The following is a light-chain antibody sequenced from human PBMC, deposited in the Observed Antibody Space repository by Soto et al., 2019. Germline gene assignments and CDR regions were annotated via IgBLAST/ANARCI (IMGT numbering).Light chain of an antibody. CDR3: CSYIGDQRTV. CDR1: SSDVGGYNL. V-gene: IGLV2-23*01. J-gene: IGLJ1*01. Sequence: QSALTQPASVSGSPGQSITISCTGSSSDVGGYNLVSWYQQHPGKAPRVIIYEARKRPSGVSSRFSGSKSGNTASLTIFGLQAEDEADYYCCSYIGDQRTVFGTGTKVTVL. CDR2: EAR.